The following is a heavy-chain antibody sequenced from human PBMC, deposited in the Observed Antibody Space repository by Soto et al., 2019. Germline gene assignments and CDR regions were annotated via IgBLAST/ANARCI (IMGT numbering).Heavy chain of an antibody. Sequence: GGSLRLSCAASGFTFSSYAMNWVRQAPGKGLEWVSVISGSGGTIYYADSVKGRFTISRDNAKNSLYLQMNSLRAEDTAVYYCARDKGRSPLDYWGQGTLVTVSS. CDR1: GFTFSSYA. D-gene: IGHD2-15*01. CDR2: ISGSGGTI. CDR3: ARDKGRSPLDY. J-gene: IGHJ4*02. V-gene: IGHV3-48*01.